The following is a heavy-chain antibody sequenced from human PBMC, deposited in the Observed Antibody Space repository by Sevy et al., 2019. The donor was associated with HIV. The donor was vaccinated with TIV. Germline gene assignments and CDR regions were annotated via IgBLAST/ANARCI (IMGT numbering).Heavy chain of an antibody. CDR1: GFTFISYT. CDR3: AKEEFSGYNFGY. J-gene: IGHJ4*02. V-gene: IGHV3-23*01. Sequence: GGSLRLSCVASGFTFISYTMSWVRQAPGKGLEWVSAISSSGGSKYYGDSVKGRFTISRDNSKNTVYLEINNLRAEDTALYYCAKEEFSGYNFGYWGQGTLVTVSS. D-gene: IGHD5-12*01. CDR2: ISSSGGSK.